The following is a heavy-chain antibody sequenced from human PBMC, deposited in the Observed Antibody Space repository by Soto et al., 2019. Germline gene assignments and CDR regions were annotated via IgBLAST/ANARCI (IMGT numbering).Heavy chain of an antibody. D-gene: IGHD2-2*01. J-gene: IGHJ3*02. CDR2: INPNSGGT. CDR1: GYTFTGYY. Sequence: ASVKVSCKASGYTFTGYYMHWVRQAPGQGLEWMGWINPNSGGTNYAQKFQGWVTMTRHTSISTAYMELSRLRSDDTAVYYCARAWYCSSTSCDAFDIWGQGTMVTVSS. CDR3: ARAWYCSSTSCDAFDI. V-gene: IGHV1-2*04.